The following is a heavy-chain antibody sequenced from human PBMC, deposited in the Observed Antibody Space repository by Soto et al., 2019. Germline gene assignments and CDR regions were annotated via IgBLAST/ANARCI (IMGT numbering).Heavy chain of an antibody. V-gene: IGHV4-59*01. Sequence: QVQLQESGPGLVKPSETLSLTCTVSGGSISSYYWSWIRQPPGKGLEWIGYIYYSGSTNYNPSLKSRVTISVDTSKNQFSLKLSSVTAADTAVYYCARGQRITMIQGFGSGAFDIWGQGTMVTVSS. D-gene: IGHD3-22*01. J-gene: IGHJ3*02. CDR3: ARGQRITMIQGFGSGAFDI. CDR2: IYYSGST. CDR1: GGSISSYY.